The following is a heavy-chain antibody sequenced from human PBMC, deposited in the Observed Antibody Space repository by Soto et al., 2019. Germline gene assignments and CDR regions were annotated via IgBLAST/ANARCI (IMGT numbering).Heavy chain of an antibody. CDR1: GGSFSGYY. V-gene: IGHV4-34*01. CDR3: ARGRRGTTTPGFDY. D-gene: IGHD1-1*01. CDR2: INHSGST. Sequence: PSETLSLTCAVYGGSFSGYYWSWIRQPPGKGLEWIGEINHSGSTNYNPSLKSRVTISVDTSKNQFSLKLSSVTAADTAVYYCARGRRGTTTPGFDYWGQGTLVTVSS. J-gene: IGHJ4*02.